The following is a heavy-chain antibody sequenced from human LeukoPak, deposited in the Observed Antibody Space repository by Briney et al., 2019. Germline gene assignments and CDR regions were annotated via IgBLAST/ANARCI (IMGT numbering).Heavy chain of an antibody. Sequence: GGSLRLSCAASGFTFSSYSMNWVRQAPGKGLEWVSSISSSSSYIYYADSVKGRFTISRGNAKNSLYVQMNSLRAEDTAVYHCARDGVVVPAAIGYYYYYMDVWGKGTTVTVSS. D-gene: IGHD2-2*01. CDR3: ARDGVVVPAAIGYYYYYMDV. J-gene: IGHJ6*03. V-gene: IGHV3-21*01. CDR1: GFTFSSYS. CDR2: ISSSSSYI.